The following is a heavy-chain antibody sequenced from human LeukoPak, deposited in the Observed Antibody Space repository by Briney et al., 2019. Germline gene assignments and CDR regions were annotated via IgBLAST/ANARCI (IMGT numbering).Heavy chain of an antibody. CDR2: IIPIFGTA. D-gene: IGHD3-3*01. Sequence: SVKVSCKASGGTFSSYAISWVRQAPGQGLEWMGGIIPIFGTANYAQKFQGRVTITADESTSTAYMELSSLRSEDTAVYYCARHFDSWSAYYGMDVWGQGTTVTVSS. CDR1: GGTFSSYA. CDR3: ARHFDSWSAYYGMDV. J-gene: IGHJ6*02. V-gene: IGHV1-69*13.